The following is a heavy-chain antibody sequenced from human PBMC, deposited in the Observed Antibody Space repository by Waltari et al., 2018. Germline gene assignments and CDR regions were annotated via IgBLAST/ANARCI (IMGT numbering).Heavy chain of an antibody. V-gene: IGHV4-34*01. CDR2: INHSGST. Sequence: QVQLQQWGAGLLKPSETLSLTCAVYGGSFSGYYWRWIRQPPGKGLEWIGEINHSGSTNYNPSLKSRVTISVDTSKNQFSLKLSSVTAADTAVYYCARVAREQLGRYYYYYMDVWGKGTTVTISS. J-gene: IGHJ6*03. D-gene: IGHD6-6*01. CDR3: ARVAREQLGRYYYYYMDV. CDR1: GGSFSGYY.